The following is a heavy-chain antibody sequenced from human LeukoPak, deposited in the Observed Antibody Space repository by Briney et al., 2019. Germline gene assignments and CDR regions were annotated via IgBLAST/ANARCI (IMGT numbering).Heavy chain of an antibody. D-gene: IGHD3-22*01. Sequence: ASVKVSCKASGGTFSSYAISWVRQAPGQGLEWMGGIIPIFGTANYAQKFQGRVTITADESTSTAYMELSSLRSEDTAVYYCASLYYYDSSGYWGAFDIWGQGTMVTVSS. J-gene: IGHJ3*02. V-gene: IGHV1-69*01. CDR3: ASLYYYDSSGYWGAFDI. CDR2: IIPIFGTA. CDR1: GGTFSSYA.